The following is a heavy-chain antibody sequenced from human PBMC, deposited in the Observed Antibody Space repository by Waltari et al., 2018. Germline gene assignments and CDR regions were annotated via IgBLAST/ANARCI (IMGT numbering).Heavy chain of an antibody. D-gene: IGHD3-16*01. CDR2: TSYNGATR. J-gene: IGHJ4*02. CDR3: ARDRDFGASGPYYFAF. CDR1: GFIFSSYG. V-gene: IGHV3-30-3*01. Sequence: QPVESGGGVVPPGGSPRLSWAASGFIFSSYGMHGVRQAPGKGLEWVAVTSYNGATRYYGESVKGRFTISRDNSNNTLYLQMDSLRSDDTGIYFCARDRDFGASGPYYFAFWGRGTLVAVSS.